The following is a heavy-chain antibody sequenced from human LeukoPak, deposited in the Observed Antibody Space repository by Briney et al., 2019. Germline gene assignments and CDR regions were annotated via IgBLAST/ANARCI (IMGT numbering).Heavy chain of an antibody. CDR1: GYSFTGYY. D-gene: IGHD3-22*01. CDR3: ARDFAQTMTLPGVIDY. CDR2: INPNSGGT. Sequence: ASVKVSCKASGYSFTGYYMHWVRQAPGQGLEWMGWINPNSGGTNYAQKFQGRVTMTRDTSISTAYMELSRLRSDDTAVYYCARDFAQTMTLPGVIDYWGQGTLVTVSS. J-gene: IGHJ4*02. V-gene: IGHV1-2*02.